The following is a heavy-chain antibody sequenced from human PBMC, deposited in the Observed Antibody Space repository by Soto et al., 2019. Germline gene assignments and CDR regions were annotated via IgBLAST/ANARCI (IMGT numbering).Heavy chain of an antibody. CDR3: ATARRVADFWSGYYYFDY. V-gene: IGHV1-24*01. CDR1: GYTLTELS. Sequence: GASVKVSCKVSGYTLTELSMHWVRQAPGKGLEWMGGFDPEDGQTIYAQKFQGRVTMTEDTSTDTAYMELSSLRSEDTAVYYCATARRVADFWSGYYYFDYWGQGXLVTVSS. J-gene: IGHJ4*02. D-gene: IGHD3-3*01. CDR2: FDPEDGQT.